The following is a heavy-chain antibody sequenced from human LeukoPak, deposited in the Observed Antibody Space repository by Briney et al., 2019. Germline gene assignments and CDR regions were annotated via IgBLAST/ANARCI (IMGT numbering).Heavy chain of an antibody. Sequence: SETLSLTCTVSGGSISNNNYYWGWIRQPPGKGLEWIGSIYYSGSTYYNPSLKSRVTISVDTSKNQFSLTLTSVTAADTAVYYCANYGYRGFFDYWGQGTLVTVSS. D-gene: IGHD5-24*01. CDR3: ANYGYRGFFDY. J-gene: IGHJ4*02. V-gene: IGHV4-39*01. CDR2: IYYSGST. CDR1: GGSISNNNYY.